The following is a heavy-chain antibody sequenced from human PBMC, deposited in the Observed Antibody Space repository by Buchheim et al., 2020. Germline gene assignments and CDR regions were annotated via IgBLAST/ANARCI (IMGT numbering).Heavy chain of an antibody. V-gene: IGHV3-30*18. CDR3: AKGLYVWGSYPSVGFDY. Sequence: QVQLVESGGGVVQPGRSLRLSCAASGFTFSSYGMHWVRQAPGKGLEWVAVISYDGSNKYYADSVKGRFTISRDNSKNTLYLQMNSLRAEDTAVYYCAKGLYVWGSYPSVGFDYWGQGTL. D-gene: IGHD3-16*02. CDR2: ISYDGSNK. J-gene: IGHJ4*02. CDR1: GFTFSSYG.